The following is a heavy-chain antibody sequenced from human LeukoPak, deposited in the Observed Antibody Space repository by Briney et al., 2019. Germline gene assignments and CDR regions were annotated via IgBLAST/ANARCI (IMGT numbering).Heavy chain of an antibody. Sequence: SETLSLTCAVYGGSFSGYYWSWIRQPPGKVLEWIGEINHSGSTNYNPSLKSRVTISVDTSKNQFSLKLSSVTAADTAVYYCARDGGYGSGSSLWGQGTLVTVSS. CDR3: ARDGGYGSGSSL. CDR2: INHSGST. V-gene: IGHV4-34*01. J-gene: IGHJ4*02. CDR1: GGSFSGYY. D-gene: IGHD3-10*01.